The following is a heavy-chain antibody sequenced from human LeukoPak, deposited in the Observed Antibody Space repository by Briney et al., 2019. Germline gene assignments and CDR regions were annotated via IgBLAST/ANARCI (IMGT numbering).Heavy chain of an antibody. Sequence: SETLSLTCTVSGGSISSSSYYWGWIRQPPGKGLEWIGSIYYSGSTYYNPSLKSRVTISVDTSKNQFSLKLSSVTAADTAVYYCARVNRGYSYGYAFDYWGQGTLVTVSS. D-gene: IGHD5-18*01. CDR3: ARVNRGYSYGYAFDY. CDR1: GGSISSSSYY. CDR2: IYYSGST. V-gene: IGHV4-39*07. J-gene: IGHJ4*02.